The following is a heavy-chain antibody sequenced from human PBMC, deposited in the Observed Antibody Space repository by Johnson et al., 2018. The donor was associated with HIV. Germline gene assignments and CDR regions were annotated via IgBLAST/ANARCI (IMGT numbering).Heavy chain of an antibody. CDR1: GFTFNSYG. CDR2: IWYDGSNK. D-gene: IGHD3-16*01. Sequence: QVQLVESGGGVVQPWRSLRLSCAASGFTFNSYGMHWVRQAPGKGLEWVAVIWYDGSNKYYADSVKGRFTISRDNAKNSLYLQMNSLRVEDTAVYYCARDGGRGDFDIWGQGTRVSVSS. J-gene: IGHJ3*02. V-gene: IGHV3-33*01. CDR3: ARDGGRGDFDI.